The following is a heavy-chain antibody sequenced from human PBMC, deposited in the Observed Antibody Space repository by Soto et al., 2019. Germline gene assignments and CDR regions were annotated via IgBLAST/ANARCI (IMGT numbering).Heavy chain of an antibody. V-gene: IGHV4-4*02. CDR2: IYHSGST. J-gene: IGHJ5*02. Sequence: QVQLQESGPGLVKPSGTLSLTCAVSGDSISSYNWWSWVRQPPGKGLEWIGEIYHSGSTNYNPSLKTRVTISVDKSGNQFSLKLSSVTAADTAVYYCASNGGYNYAYGTWGQGTLVTVSS. CDR3: ASNGGYNYAYGT. CDR1: GDSISSYNW. D-gene: IGHD5-18*01.